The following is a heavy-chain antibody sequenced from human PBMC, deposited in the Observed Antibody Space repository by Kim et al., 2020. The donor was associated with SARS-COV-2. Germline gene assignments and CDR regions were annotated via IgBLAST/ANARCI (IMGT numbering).Heavy chain of an antibody. V-gene: IGHV3-23*01. J-gene: IGHJ6*02. CDR1: GFTFSDYA. Sequence: GGSLRLSCAASGFTFSDYAMSWVRQAPRKGLEWVSSVSNSGAGTNYADSVKGRFTVSRDNSKNTLYLHMNSLRADDTAVYYCAKWSRCSSGRFTNDGMEVWGQGTTVTVSS. CDR2: VSNSGAGT. CDR3: AKWSRCSSGRFTNDGMEV. D-gene: IGHD6-19*01.